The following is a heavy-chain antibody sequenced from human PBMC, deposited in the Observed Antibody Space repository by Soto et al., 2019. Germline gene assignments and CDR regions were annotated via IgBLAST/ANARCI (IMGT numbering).Heavy chain of an antibody. V-gene: IGHV3-7*01. CDR2: IRPEGGTK. D-gene: IGHD6-13*01. CDR1: GFSFSTYW. Sequence: GGSLRLSCAASGFSFSTYWMGWVRQAPGKGLEWVANIRPEGGTKNYVDSVKGRFTISRDNAENSVYLQMNSLRPEDTALYYCAGRGVSGSWYGGVDWGQGTLVTVSS. J-gene: IGHJ4*02. CDR3: AGRGVSGSWYGGVD.